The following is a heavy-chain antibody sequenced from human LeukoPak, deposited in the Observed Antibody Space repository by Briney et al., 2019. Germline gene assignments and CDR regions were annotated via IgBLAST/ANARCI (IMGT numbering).Heavy chain of an antibody. J-gene: IGHJ6*03. V-gene: IGHV4-4*07. CDR3: ARGTYYYGSGSYGYYYYMDV. CDR2: IYTSGST. D-gene: IGHD3-10*01. CDR1: GGSISSYY. Sequence: KASETLSLTCTASGGSISSYYWSWIRQPAGKGLEWIGRIYTSGSTNYNPSLKSRVTMSVDTSKNQFSLKLSSVTAADTAVYYCARGTYYYGSGSYGYYYYMDVWGKGTTVTISS.